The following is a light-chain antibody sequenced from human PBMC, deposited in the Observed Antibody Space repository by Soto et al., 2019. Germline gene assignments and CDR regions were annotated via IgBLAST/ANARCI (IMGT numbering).Light chain of an antibody. CDR2: GAS. CDR3: QQYSSWAPYT. J-gene: IGKJ2*01. Sequence: ELVMTQYPATLSVPPGESATLSCKASKSVSSNLAWYQQKPGQAPRILIYGASTSATDIPYRFSGSGSGTESPLTISSLQFGESAVYYCQQYSSWAPYTFGQGT. V-gene: IGKV3-15*01. CDR1: KSVSSN.